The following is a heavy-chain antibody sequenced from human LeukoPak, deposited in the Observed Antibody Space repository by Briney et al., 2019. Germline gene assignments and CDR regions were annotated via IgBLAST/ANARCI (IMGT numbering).Heavy chain of an antibody. Sequence: PSETLSLTCTVSGGSISSYYWSSIRQPPGKGLEWIGYIHYSGSIKYNPSLKSRVTISLGTSKNQFSLRLSSVTAADTAVYYCARSVDIAMVTFDYWGQGTLVTVSS. CDR2: IHYSGSI. CDR3: ARSVDIAMVTFDY. J-gene: IGHJ4*02. CDR1: GGSISSYY. D-gene: IGHD5-18*01. V-gene: IGHV4-59*01.